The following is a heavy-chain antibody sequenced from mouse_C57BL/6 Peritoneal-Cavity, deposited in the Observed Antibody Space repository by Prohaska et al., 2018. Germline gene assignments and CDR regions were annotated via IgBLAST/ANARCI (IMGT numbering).Heavy chain of an antibody. J-gene: IGHJ1*03. CDR3: MRYGNYWYFDV. Sequence: EVQLLETGGVLVQPGGSRGLSCEGSGFTFSGFWMSWVRQTPGKTLEWIGDINSDGSAINYEPSIKDRFTIFRDNDKSTRYLQMSNVRSEDTATYFCMRYGNYWYFDVWGTGTTVTVSS. CDR1: GFTFSGFW. CDR2: INSDGSAI. D-gene: IGHD2-1*01. V-gene: IGHV11-2*01.